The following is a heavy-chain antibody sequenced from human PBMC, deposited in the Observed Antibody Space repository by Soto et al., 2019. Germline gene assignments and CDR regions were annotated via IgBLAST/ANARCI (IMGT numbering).Heavy chain of an antibody. CDR3: AKSGGNGWFADAFDV. CDR1: GFIVRSYY. V-gene: IGHV3-53*01. Sequence: GGSLRLSCAGSGFIVRSYYMSWVRQAPGKGLEWISVIYSGGSTYYADSVKGRFTISRDNSENTLYLQLNSQRAGDTAVYYCAKSGGNGWFADAFDVWGQGTMVTVSS. J-gene: IGHJ3*01. CDR2: IYSGGST. D-gene: IGHD6-19*01.